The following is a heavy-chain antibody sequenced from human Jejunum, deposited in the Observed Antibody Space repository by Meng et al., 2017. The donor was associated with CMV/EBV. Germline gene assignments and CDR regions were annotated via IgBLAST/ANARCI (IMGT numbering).Heavy chain of an antibody. CDR3: ARGRQSCNSISCHYNWFDP. Sequence: DVQLVECGGGVVSDGGSRRLSCTASGLTFDTYSMNWVRQAPGKGLEWVSSISRSSNQMYYADSVKGRFTISRDNGKDSLYLQMNSLRAEDTAVYYCARGRQSCNSISCHYNWFDPWGQGTLVTVSS. V-gene: IGHV3-21*01. J-gene: IGHJ5*02. D-gene: IGHD2-2*01. CDR1: GLTFDTYS. CDR2: ISRSSNQM.